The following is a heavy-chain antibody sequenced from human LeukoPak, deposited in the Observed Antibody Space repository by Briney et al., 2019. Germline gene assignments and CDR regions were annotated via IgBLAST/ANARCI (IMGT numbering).Heavy chain of an antibody. CDR3: ARGKNSYCSSTSCYSGGAGY. D-gene: IGHD2-2*01. J-gene: IGHJ4*02. CDR2: INPSGGST. Sequence: GASVKVSCKASGYTFTSYYMHWVRQAPGQGLEWMGIINPSGGSTSYAQKFQGRVTMTRDTSTSTVYMELSSLRSEDTAECYCARGKNSYCSSTSCYSGGAGYWGQGTLVTVSS. CDR1: GYTFTSYY. V-gene: IGHV1-46*01.